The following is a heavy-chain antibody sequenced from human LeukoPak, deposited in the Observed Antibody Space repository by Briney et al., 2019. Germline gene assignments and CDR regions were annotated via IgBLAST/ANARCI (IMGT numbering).Heavy chain of an antibody. CDR3: ARASESGDYRGYFDY. Sequence: PGGSLRLSCAASGFTFSSYSMNWVRQAPGKGLEWVSYISSSSSTIYYADSVKGRFTISRDNAKNSLYLQMNSLRDEDTAVYYCARASESGDYRGYFDYWGQGSLVTVSS. J-gene: IGHJ4*02. V-gene: IGHV3-48*02. CDR1: GFTFSSYS. CDR2: ISSSSSTI. D-gene: IGHD4-17*01.